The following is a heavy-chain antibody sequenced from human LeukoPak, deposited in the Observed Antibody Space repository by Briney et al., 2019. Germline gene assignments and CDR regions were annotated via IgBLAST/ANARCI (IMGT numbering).Heavy chain of an antibody. CDR2: IIPIFGTA. J-gene: IGHJ4*02. V-gene: IGHV1-69*01. CDR1: GGTFSSYA. Sequence: SVTVSCKASGGTFSSYAISWVRQAPGQGLEWMGGIIPIFGTANYAQKFQGRVTITADESTSTAYMELSSLRSEDTAVYYCARAPQSGSYVGYWGQGTLVTVSS. CDR3: ARAPQSGSYVGY. D-gene: IGHD1-26*01.